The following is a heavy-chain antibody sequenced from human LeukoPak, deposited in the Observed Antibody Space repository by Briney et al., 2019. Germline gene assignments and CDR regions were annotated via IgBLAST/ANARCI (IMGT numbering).Heavy chain of an antibody. J-gene: IGHJ4*02. D-gene: IGHD4-17*01. Sequence: PGRSLRLSCAASGFTFSSYGMHWVRQAPGKGLEWVAVIWYDGSNKYYADSVKGRFTISRDNSKNTLYLQMNSLRAEDTAVYYCARDVSDYGDYSDYWGQGTLVTVSS. CDR3: ARDVSDYGDYSDY. V-gene: IGHV3-33*01. CDR2: IWYDGSNK. CDR1: GFTFSSYG.